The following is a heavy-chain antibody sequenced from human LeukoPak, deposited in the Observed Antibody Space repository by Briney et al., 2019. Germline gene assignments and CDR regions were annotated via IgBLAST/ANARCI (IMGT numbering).Heavy chain of an antibody. CDR3: ARVPNSAGFPNWFDP. J-gene: IGHJ5*02. Sequence: PGGSLRLSCAASGFTFSTSTINWFRQAPGKGLEWVSSISGSSDYIYYADSVKGRFTISGDNAKNSLYLQMNSLRGEDTGVYYCARVPNSAGFPNWFDPWGQGTLVTVSS. CDR1: GFTFSTST. V-gene: IGHV3-21*01. CDR2: ISGSSDYI. D-gene: IGHD6-19*01.